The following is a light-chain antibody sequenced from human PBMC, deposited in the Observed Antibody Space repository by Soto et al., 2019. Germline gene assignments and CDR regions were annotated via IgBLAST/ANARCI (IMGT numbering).Light chain of an antibody. Sequence: QSALTQPASVSGSPGQSITISCTGTSSDVGNYKYVSWYQQHPGKAPKLMIYEVSSRPSGISNRFSDSKSGNTASLTISGLQAEDEADYYCSSYTSSNFWVFGEGTKLTVL. CDR1: SSDVGNYKY. CDR2: EVS. V-gene: IGLV2-14*01. J-gene: IGLJ3*02. CDR3: SSYTSSNFWV.